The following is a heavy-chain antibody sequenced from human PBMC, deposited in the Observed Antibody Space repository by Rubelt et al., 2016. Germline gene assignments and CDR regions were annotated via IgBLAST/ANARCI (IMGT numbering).Heavy chain of an antibody. D-gene: IGHD7-27*01. CDR3: ARPWGY. J-gene: IGHJ4*02. Sequence: VQLVESGGGLVQPGGSLRLSCAASGFTFGTYAMSWVRQAPGKGLEWVALIWYDGSNKYYADSVKGRFTLSRDNSKNTLYLQMNSLRTEDTAVYYCARPWGYWGQGTLVTVSS. V-gene: IGHV3-30*04. CDR2: IWYDGSNK. CDR1: GFTFGTYA.